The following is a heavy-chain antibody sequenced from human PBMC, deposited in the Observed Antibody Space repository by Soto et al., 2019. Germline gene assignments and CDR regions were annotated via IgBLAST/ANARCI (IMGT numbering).Heavy chain of an antibody. CDR2: LYYSGST. D-gene: IGHD3-10*01. J-gene: IGHJ4*02. Sequence: SETLSLTCNVSGASMSGYYWSWIRQPPGKGLDWIGYLYYSGSTNHNPSLKSRVTMSLDTSKNQFSLKLTSVTAADTAVYYCARDYGSGTLDYWGQGTLVTAPQ. CDR1: GASMSGYY. V-gene: IGHV4-59*01. CDR3: ARDYGSGTLDY.